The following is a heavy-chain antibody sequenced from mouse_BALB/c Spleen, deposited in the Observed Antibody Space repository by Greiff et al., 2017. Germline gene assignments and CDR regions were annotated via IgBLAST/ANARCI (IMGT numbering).Heavy chain of an antibody. D-gene: IGHD2-1*01. CDR3: ARGGYYGNYGFAY. CDR2: ISSGGSYT. V-gene: IGHV5-6*01. Sequence: DVQLVESGGDLVKPGGSLKLSCAASGFTFSSYGMSWVRQTPDKRLEWVATISSGGSYTYYPDSVKGRFTISRDNAKNTLYLQMSSLKSEDTAMYYCARGGYYGNYGFAYWGQGTLVTVSA. J-gene: IGHJ3*01. CDR1: GFTFSSYG.